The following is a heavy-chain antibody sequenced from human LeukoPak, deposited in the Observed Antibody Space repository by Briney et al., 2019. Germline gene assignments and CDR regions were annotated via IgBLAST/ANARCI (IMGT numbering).Heavy chain of an antibody. V-gene: IGHV4-38-2*02. CDR3: ATLVSTRYYFDY. CDR1: DYSISSGYGYY. J-gene: IGHJ4*02. CDR2: TYHSGIT. Sequence: SETLPLTCTVSDYSISSGYGYYWGWIRQPPGKGLEWIGNTYHSGITYYNHFNSSLKSRVTISIDTSKNQFSLRLTSVTAADTAVYFCATLVSTRYYFDYWGQGTLVTVSS. D-gene: IGHD5/OR15-5a*01.